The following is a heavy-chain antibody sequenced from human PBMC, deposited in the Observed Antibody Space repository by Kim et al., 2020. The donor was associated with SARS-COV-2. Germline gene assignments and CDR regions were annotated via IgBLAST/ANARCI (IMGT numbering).Heavy chain of an antibody. CDR1: GGSISSYY. D-gene: IGHD3-3*01. CDR3: ARRRSLEWFSNYYYYMDV. J-gene: IGHJ6*03. V-gene: IGHV4-59*08. CDR2: IYYSGST. Sequence: SETLSLTCTVSGGSISSYYWSWIRQPPGKGLEWIGYIYYSGSTNYNPSLKSRVTISVDTSKNQFSLKLSYVTAADTAVYYCARRRSLEWFSNYYYYMDVWGKGTPVTVSS.